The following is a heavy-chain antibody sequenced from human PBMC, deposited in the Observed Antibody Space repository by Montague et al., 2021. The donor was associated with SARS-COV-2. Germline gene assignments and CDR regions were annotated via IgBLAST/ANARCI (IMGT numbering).Heavy chain of an antibody. CDR2: ISGSVFST. CDR3: ALRSGDY. V-gene: IGHV3-23*01. D-gene: IGHD3-3*01. Sequence: SLRLSCAASGFTFSSYAMNWVRQAPGKGLEWVSAISGSVFSTYYADSVKGRFTISRDNSKNTLYLQMNSLRAEDTAVYYCALRSGDYWGQGTLVTVSS. CDR1: GFTFSSYA. J-gene: IGHJ4*02.